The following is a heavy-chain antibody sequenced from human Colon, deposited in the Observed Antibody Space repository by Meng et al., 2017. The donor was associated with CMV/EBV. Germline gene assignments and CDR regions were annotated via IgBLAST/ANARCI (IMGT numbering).Heavy chain of an antibody. J-gene: IGHJ6*02. CDR2: ISSSGSTI. CDR3: ARDISLWFGELTKYGLDV. V-gene: IGHV3-11*01. Sequence: GESLKISCAASGFTFSDYYMSWIRQAPGKGLEWVSYISSSGSTIYYADSVKGRFTISRDNAKNSLYLQMNSLRAEDTAVYYCARDISLWFGELTKYGLDVWGQGTTVTVSS. D-gene: IGHD3-10*01. CDR1: GFTFSDYY.